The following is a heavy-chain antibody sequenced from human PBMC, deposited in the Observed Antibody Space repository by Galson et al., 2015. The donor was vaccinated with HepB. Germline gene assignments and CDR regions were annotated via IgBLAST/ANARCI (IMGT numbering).Heavy chain of an antibody. V-gene: IGHV3-33*01. CDR3: ARDRRGSSSWYMSVMDV. D-gene: IGHD6-13*01. CDR2: VWFDGSNK. CDR1: GFTFSSYG. Sequence: SLRLSCAASGFTFSSYGMHWVRQAPGKGLEWVSVVWFDGSNKYYADSVKGRFTISRDNSKNTLYLQMNSLRAEDTAVYYCARDRRGSSSWYMSVMDVWVQGTTVTVSS. J-gene: IGHJ6*02.